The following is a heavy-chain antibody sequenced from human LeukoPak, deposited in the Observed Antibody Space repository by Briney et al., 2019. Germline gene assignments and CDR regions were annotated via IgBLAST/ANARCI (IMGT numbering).Heavy chain of an antibody. D-gene: IGHD3-22*01. Sequence: GGSLRLSCAASGFTFSSYAMSWVRQAPGKGLEWVSAISGSGGSTYYADSVKGRFTISRDNSKNTLYLQMNSLRAEDTAVYYCAKDIDDSSGYSGLGAFDIWGQGTMVTVSS. CDR3: AKDIDDSSGYSGLGAFDI. V-gene: IGHV3-23*01. J-gene: IGHJ3*02. CDR1: GFTFSSYA. CDR2: ISGSGGST.